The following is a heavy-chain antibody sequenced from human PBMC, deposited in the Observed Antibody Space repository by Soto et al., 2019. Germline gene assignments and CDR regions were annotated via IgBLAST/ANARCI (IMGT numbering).Heavy chain of an antibody. CDR2: IYSGGST. CDR3: ARGVPITPGTFDY. Sequence: PGGSLRLSCAASGFTVSSTYMSWVRQAPGKGLEWISIIYSGGSTFYADSVKGRLTISRDSSKNTLYLQMNSLRAEDTAVYYCARGVPITPGTFDYRGQGTLVTVSS. J-gene: IGHJ4*02. D-gene: IGHD5-12*01. V-gene: IGHV3-53*01. CDR1: GFTVSSTY.